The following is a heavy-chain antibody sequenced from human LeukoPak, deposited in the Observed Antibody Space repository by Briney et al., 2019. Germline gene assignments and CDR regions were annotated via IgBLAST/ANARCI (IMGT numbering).Heavy chain of an antibody. Sequence: GGSLRLSCAASGFTFSGSAMHWVRQASGKGLEWVGRIRSKVYSYATAYAASVKGRFTISRDDSKNTAYLQMNSLKTEDTAVYYCTRRWYYDSSGSDRYYDYGMDVWGQGTTVTVS. CDR3: TRRWYYDSSGSDRYYDYGMDV. CDR2: IRSKVYSYAT. V-gene: IGHV3-73*01. D-gene: IGHD3-22*01. CDR1: GFTFSGSA. J-gene: IGHJ6*02.